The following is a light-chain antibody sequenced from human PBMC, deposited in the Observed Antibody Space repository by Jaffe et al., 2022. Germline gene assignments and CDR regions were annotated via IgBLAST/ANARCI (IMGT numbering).Light chain of an antibody. J-gene: IGKJ2*03. Sequence: DIQMTQSPSTLSASVGDRVTITCRASQSISSWLAWYQQKPGKAPKLLIYKASSLESGVPSRFSGSGSGTEFTLTISSLQPDDFATYYCQQYNSYRGFGQGTKLEIK. CDR2: KAS. CDR3: QQYNSYRG. CDR1: QSISSW. V-gene: IGKV1-5*03.